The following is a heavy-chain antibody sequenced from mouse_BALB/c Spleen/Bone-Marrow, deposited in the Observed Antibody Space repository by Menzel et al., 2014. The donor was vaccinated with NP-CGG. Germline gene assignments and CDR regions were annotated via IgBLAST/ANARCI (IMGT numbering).Heavy chain of an antibody. CDR3: ARVSYDYFDY. CDR2: ISDGGSYT. Sequence: EVHLVESGGGLVKPGGSLKLSCAASGFTFSDYYMYWVRQTPEKRLEWVATISDGGSYTYYPDSVKGRFTIPRDNAKNNLYLQMSSLKSEDTAMYYCARVSYDYFDYWGQGTTLTVSS. D-gene: IGHD2-4*01. V-gene: IGHV5-4*02. J-gene: IGHJ2*01. CDR1: GFTFSDYY.